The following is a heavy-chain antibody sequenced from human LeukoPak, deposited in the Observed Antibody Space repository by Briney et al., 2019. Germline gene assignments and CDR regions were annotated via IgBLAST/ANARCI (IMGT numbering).Heavy chain of an antibody. CDR3: ARGHLSSLNDALDI. Sequence: ASVKLSCEASGYTLTRYGISWVRRAPGQGLEWMGWISAYNGNTNYAQKLQGRVTMTTDTSTRTAHLELRSVRCDATAVYFCARGHLSSLNDALDIWGRGTMVTVSS. J-gene: IGHJ3*02. V-gene: IGHV1-18*01. CDR2: ISAYNGNT. D-gene: IGHD3-16*01. CDR1: GYTLTRYG.